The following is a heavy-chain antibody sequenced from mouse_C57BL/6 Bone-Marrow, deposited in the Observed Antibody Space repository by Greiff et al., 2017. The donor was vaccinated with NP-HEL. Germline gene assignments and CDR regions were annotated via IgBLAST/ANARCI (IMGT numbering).Heavy chain of an antibody. Sequence: QVQLKQSGAELVKPGASVKMSCKASGYTFTSYWITWVKQRPGQGLEWIGDIYPGSGSTNYNEKFKSKATLTVDTSSSTAYMQLSSLTSEDSAVYYCARSDGSLYYFDYWGQGTTLTVSS. D-gene: IGHD1-1*01. J-gene: IGHJ2*01. CDR1: GYTFTSYW. CDR3: ARSDGSLYYFDY. CDR2: IYPGSGST. V-gene: IGHV1-55*01.